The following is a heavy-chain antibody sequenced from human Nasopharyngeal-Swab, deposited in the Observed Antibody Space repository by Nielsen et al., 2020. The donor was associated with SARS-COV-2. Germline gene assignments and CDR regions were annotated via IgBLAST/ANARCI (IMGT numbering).Heavy chain of an antibody. D-gene: IGHD6-25*01. J-gene: IGHJ4*02. CDR3: ASTAAAFDN. V-gene: IGHV4-31*03. Sequence: SETLSLTCTVSGGSISSGGNYWSWIRQHPGKGLEWIGYIYYSGSTFYNPSLESRVAMSVDTSKNQFSLNLSSVTAADAAVYYCASTAAAFDNWGQGTLVTVSS. CDR2: IYYSGST. CDR1: GGSISSGGNY.